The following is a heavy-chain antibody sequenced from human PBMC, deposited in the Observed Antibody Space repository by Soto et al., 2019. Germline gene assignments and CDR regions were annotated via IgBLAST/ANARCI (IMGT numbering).Heavy chain of an antibody. CDR2: INPNSGGT. Sequence: ASVKVSCKASGYTFTGYYMHWVRQAPGQGLEWMGWINPNSGGTNYAQKFQGWVTMTRDTSISTAYMELSRLRSDDTAVYYCARGRLQNYHHYHQAVWRKGTTVTVAS. J-gene: IGHJ6*03. CDR1: GYTFTGYY. CDR3: ARGRLQNYHHYHQAV. D-gene: IGHD4-4*01. V-gene: IGHV1-2*04.